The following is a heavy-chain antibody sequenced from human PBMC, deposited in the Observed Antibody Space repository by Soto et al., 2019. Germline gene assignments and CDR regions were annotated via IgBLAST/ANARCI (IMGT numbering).Heavy chain of an antibody. D-gene: IGHD3-9*01. Sequence: PGGSLRLSCAASGFTFSSYWMSWVRQAPGKGLEWVANIKQDGSEKYYVDSVKGRFTISRDNAKNSLYLQMNSLRAEGTAVYYCAREINYDILTGYFKYYYYYYGMDVWGQGTTVTVYS. CDR3: AREINYDILTGYFKYYYYYYGMDV. CDR1: GFTFSSYW. J-gene: IGHJ6*02. V-gene: IGHV3-7*01. CDR2: IKQDGSEK.